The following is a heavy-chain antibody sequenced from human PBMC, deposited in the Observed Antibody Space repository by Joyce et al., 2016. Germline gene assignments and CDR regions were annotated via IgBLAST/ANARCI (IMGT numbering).Heavy chain of an antibody. CDR1: GGSFGAQT. Sequence: QVHLVQSGAEVKMPGSSVKVSCTASGGSFGAQTFNWVRHTPGQGLEGRGGIIPVFVTPHYARKYQGTVSITADTGTSTVFMEVRSLTSDDTAMYYCASGVAGYCSSSTCPRPLDVWGQGTMVIVS. V-gene: IGHV1-69*14. CDR2: IIPVFVTP. CDR3: ASGVAGYCSSSTCPRPLDV. D-gene: IGHD2-2*01. J-gene: IGHJ3*01.